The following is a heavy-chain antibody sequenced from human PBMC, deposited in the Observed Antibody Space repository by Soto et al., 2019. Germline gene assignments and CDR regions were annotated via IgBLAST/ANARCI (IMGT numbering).Heavy chain of an antibody. CDR3: ARSGTGGVSLRGETYFFYYGLDV. V-gene: IGHV4-31*03. J-gene: IGHJ6*02. Sequence: QVQLQESGPGLVKPSQTLSLTCSVSGGSIRSGSFYWTWIRQHPGKGLEWIGFIYYSGATYYSPSLRSRVTISLDTSRNRFSLELTSMTVADTAVYFCARSGTGGVSLRGETYFFYYGLDVWGQGTTVTVSS. CDR1: GGSIRSGSFY. CDR2: IYYSGAT. D-gene: IGHD3-10*01.